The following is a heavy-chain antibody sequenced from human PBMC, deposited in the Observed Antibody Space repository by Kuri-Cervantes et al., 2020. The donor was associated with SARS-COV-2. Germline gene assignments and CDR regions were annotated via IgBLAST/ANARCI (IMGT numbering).Heavy chain of an antibody. CDR3: AKSRGYSYGTQWLDAFDI. CDR2: ISGSGGST. V-gene: IGHV3-23*01. Sequence: GGSLRLSCAASGFTFSSYAMSWVRQAPGKGLEWVSAISGSGGSTYYADSVKGRFTISRDNSKNTLYLQMNSLRAEDTAVYYCAKSRGYSYGTQWLDAFDIWGQGTMVTVSS. J-gene: IGHJ3*02. D-gene: IGHD5-18*01. CDR1: GFTFSSYA.